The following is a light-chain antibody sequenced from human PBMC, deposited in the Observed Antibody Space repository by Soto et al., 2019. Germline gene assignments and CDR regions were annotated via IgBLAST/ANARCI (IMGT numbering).Light chain of an antibody. CDR3: QQYNDWPRT. Sequence: EIVMTQSPATLSVSPGERATLSCRASQSVSGNLAWYQQKPGQAPRLLIFGASKTATGIPGRFSGSGSGTEFTLTISSLQSEDFAVYYCQQYNDWPRTFGQGTRVEIK. CDR2: GAS. CDR1: QSVSGN. J-gene: IGKJ1*01. V-gene: IGKV3-15*01.